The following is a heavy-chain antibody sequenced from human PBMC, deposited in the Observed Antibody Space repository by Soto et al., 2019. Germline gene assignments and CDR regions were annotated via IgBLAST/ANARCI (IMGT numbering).Heavy chain of an antibody. CDR3: AKDALGDYFYYGMDV. CDR2: ISDSGGRT. V-gene: IGHV3-23*01. Sequence: EVQLLESGGGLVQPGGSLRLSCAVSGFTFNNYAMNWVRQAPGKGLEWVSSISDSGGRTYYADSVKGRFIISRDNSKNTLYLQMNSLRAEDTAIYYCAKDALGDYFYYGMDVWGQGTTVTVSS. CDR1: GFTFNNYA. J-gene: IGHJ6*02.